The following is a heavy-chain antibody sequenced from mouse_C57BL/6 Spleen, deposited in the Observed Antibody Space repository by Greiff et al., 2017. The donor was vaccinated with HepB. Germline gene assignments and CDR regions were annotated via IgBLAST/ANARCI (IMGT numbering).Heavy chain of an antibody. Sequence: QVQLQQPGAELVRPGSSVKLSCKASGYTFTSYWMHWVKQRPIQGLEWIGNIDPSDSETHYNQKFKDKATLTVDKSSSTAYMQLRSLTSEDSAVYYCAKAYYKDYFDYWGQGTTLTVSS. CDR1: GYTFTSYW. J-gene: IGHJ2*01. CDR3: AKAYYKDYFDY. D-gene: IGHD2-12*01. CDR2: IDPSDSET. V-gene: IGHV1-52*01.